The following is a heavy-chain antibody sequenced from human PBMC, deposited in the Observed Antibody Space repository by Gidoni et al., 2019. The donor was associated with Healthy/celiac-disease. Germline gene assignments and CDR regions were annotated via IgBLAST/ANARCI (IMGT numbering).Heavy chain of an antibody. D-gene: IGHD2-15*01. CDR3: ARSHRDPVVAASYYYYYGMDV. J-gene: IGHJ6*02. V-gene: IGHV3-33*01. CDR1: GFTFSSYG. CDR2: IWYDGSNK. Sequence: QVQLVESGGGVVQPGRSLRRTGEASGFTFSSYGRNWVRQAPGKGLGWGAVIWYDGSNKDYADSVKGRFTISRDNSKNTLYLQMNSLRAEDTAVYDCARSHRDPVVAASYYYYYGMDVWGQGTTVTVSS.